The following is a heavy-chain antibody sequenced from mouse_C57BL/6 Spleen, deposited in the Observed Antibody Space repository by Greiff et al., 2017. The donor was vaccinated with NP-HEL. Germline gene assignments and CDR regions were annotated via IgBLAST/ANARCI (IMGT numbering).Heavy chain of an antibody. CDR1: GFTFSDYG. CDR3: ARRNYDYDVDYFDY. J-gene: IGHJ2*01. D-gene: IGHD2-4*01. V-gene: IGHV5-17*01. CDR2: ISSGSSTI. Sequence: EVQGVESGGGLVKPGGSLKLSCAASGFTFSDYGMHWVRQAPEKGLEGVAYISSGSSTIYYADTVKGGLTNSREKAKNTLFLQMTSLRSEDTAMYYCARRNYDYDVDYFDYWGQGTTLTVSS.